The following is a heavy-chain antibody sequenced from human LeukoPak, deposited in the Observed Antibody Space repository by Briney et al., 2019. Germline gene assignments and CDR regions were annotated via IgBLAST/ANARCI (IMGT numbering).Heavy chain of an antibody. CDR3: ANEIRPNDY. CDR1: GFTFSSYS. J-gene: IGHJ4*02. CDR2: ISGSSSTI. V-gene: IGHV3-48*04. Sequence: PGGSLRLSCAASGFTFSSYSMNRVRQAPGQGLEWGSYISGSSSTIYYADSVKGRFTISRDNSKNTLYLQMYSLRAEDTAVYYCANEIRPNDYWGQGTLVTVSS. D-gene: IGHD4-17*01.